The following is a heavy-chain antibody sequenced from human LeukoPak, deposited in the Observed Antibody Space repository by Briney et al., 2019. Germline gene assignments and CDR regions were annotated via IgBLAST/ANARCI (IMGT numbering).Heavy chain of an antibody. CDR1: GFSFSSYA. J-gene: IGHJ6*02. Sequence: GGSLKLSCAASGFSFSSYAMSWVRQAPGKGLEWVSSISGSGDNTYYAESVKGRFTISRDNAKNSLYLQMNSMRAEDTALYYCAKGTRSLLRYFDPYYYGMDVWGQGTMVTVS. V-gene: IGHV3-23*01. CDR3: AKGTRSLLRYFDPYYYGMDV. CDR2: ISGSGDNT. D-gene: IGHD3-9*01.